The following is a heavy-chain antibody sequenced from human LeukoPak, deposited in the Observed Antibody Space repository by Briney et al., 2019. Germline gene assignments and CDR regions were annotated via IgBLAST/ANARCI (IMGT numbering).Heavy chain of an antibody. J-gene: IGHJ3*02. D-gene: IGHD3-9*01. CDR2: INPNSGGT. Sequence: GASVKVSCKASGYTFGNYGFTWVRQAPGQGLEWMGWINPNSGGTNYAQKFQGRVTMTRDTSISTAYMELSRLRSDDTAVYYCARDRGVGVLRYFDWPPWAFDIWGQGTMVTVSS. CDR1: GYTFGNYG. V-gene: IGHV1-2*02. CDR3: ARDRGVGVLRYFDWPPWAFDI.